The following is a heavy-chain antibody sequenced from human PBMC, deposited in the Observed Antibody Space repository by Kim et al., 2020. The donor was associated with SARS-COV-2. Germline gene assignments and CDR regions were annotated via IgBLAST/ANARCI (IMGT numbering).Heavy chain of an antibody. D-gene: IGHD3-9*01. CDR3: ARVGYDILTGYYPDY. J-gene: IGHJ4*02. CDR2: IKQDGSEK. Sequence: GGSLRLSCAASGFTFSSYWMSWVRQAPGKGLEWVANIKQDGSEKYYVDSVKGRFTISRDNAKNSLYLQMNSLRAEDTAVYYCARVGYDILTGYYPDYWGQGTLVTVSS. V-gene: IGHV3-7*01. CDR1: GFTFSSYW.